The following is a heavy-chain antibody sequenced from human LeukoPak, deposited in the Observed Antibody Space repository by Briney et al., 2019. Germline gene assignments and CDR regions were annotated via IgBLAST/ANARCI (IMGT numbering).Heavy chain of an antibody. CDR2: IIPILRSA. D-gene: IGHD6-13*01. V-gene: IGHV1-69*13. J-gene: IGHJ5*02. Sequence: ASVKVSCKTSGVTFSNNSITWVRQAPGQGLEWLGGIIPILRSASYAQKFRGRLRMTSDESTTTAYMELSSLSSDDTAMYYCARDPGQQLDLDPNWFDPWGQGTLVTVSS. CDR3: ARDPGQQLDLDPNWFDP. CDR1: GVTFSNNS.